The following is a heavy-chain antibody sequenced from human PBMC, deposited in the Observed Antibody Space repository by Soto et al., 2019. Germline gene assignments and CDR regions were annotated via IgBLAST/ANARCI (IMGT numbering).Heavy chain of an antibody. V-gene: IGHV4-39*01. Sequence: SETLSLTCTVSGGSITSSEYYWAWIRQPPGKGLQFVGTIYYSGSSYSNPSLKSRLSMSVDTSKNQFSLTMKSVTAADTGVYYCASHTLKWSDADSWGQGALVTVSS. J-gene: IGHJ4*02. CDR1: GGSITSSEYY. D-gene: IGHD1-26*01. CDR2: IYYSGSS. CDR3: ASHTLKWSDADS.